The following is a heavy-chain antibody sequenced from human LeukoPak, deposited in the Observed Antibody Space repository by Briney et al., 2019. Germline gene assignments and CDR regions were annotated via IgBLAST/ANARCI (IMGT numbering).Heavy chain of an antibody. Sequence: GGSLRLSCAASGFTFSSYAMSWVRQAPGKGLEWVSAISGSGGSTYYADSVKGRFTISRDNSKNTLYLQMNSLRAEDTAVYYCAKRQSAAAGTIHYGMDVWGQGTTVTVSS. CDR2: ISGSGGST. V-gene: IGHV3-23*01. CDR3: AKRQSAAAGTIHYGMDV. J-gene: IGHJ6*02. D-gene: IGHD6-13*01. CDR1: GFTFSSYA.